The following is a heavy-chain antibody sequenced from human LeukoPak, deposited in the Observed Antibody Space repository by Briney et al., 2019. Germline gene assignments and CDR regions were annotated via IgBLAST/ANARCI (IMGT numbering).Heavy chain of an antibody. CDR2: ISYDGSNK. CDR3: ARGFDY. J-gene: IGHJ4*02. CDR1: GFTFSSYA. V-gene: IGHV3-30*04. Sequence: GGSLRFSCAASGFTFSSYAMHWVRQAPGKGLEWVAVISYDGSNKYYADSVKGRFTISRDNSKNTLYLQMNSLRAEDTAVYYCARGFDYWGQGTLVTVSS.